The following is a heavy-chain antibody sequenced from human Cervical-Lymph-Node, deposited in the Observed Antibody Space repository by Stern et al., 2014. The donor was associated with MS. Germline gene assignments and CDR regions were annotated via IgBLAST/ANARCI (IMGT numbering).Heavy chain of an antibody. CDR2: IIPILGLP. J-gene: IGHJ5*02. D-gene: IGHD2-15*01. CDR1: GGTFSSSYA. Sequence: VQLVESGAEVKKPGSSVNVSCKASGGTFSSSYAITWMRQATGQGLEWMGRIIPILGLPNYAQKFQGRVTLTADTSTSTTYMELSSLRSEDTAVYYCARGVVSNRAAATLHNLFDPWGQGTLVTVSS. CDR3: ARGVVSNRAAATLHNLFDP. V-gene: IGHV1-69*09.